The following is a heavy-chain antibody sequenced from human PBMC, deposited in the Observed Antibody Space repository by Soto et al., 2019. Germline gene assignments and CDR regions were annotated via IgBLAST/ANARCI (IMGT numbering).Heavy chain of an antibody. CDR1: GYTLTELS. V-gene: IGHV1-24*01. J-gene: IGHJ5*02. CDR3: ATDRNSGSYTRWFDP. CDR2: FDPEDGET. Sequence: ASVKVSCKVSGYTLTELSMHWVRQAPGKGLEWMGGFDPEDGETIYAQKFQGRVTMTEDTSTDTAYMELSSLRSEDTAVYYCATDRNSGSYTRWFDPWGQGTLVTVSS. D-gene: IGHD3-10*01.